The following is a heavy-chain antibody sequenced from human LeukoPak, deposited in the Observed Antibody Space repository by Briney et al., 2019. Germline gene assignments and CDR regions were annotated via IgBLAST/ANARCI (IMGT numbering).Heavy chain of an antibody. CDR2: IYTSGST. Sequence: PSETLSLTCTVSGGSISSGSYYWSWIRQPAGKGLEWIGRIYTSGSTNYNPSLKSRVTISVDTSKNQFSLKLSSVTAADTAVYYCARDPSRFDPWGQGTLVTVSS. CDR1: GGSISSGSYY. J-gene: IGHJ5*02. CDR3: ARDPSRFDP. V-gene: IGHV4-61*02.